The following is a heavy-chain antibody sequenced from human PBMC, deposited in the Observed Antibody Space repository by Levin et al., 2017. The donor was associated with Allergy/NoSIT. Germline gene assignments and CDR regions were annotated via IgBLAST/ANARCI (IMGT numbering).Heavy chain of an antibody. CDR1: GFTFSTYT. CDR3: VKDLTRTSWYAFDV. J-gene: IGHJ3*01. V-gene: IGHV3-64D*06. Sequence: GGSLRLSCSASGFTFSTYTMHWVRQAPGKGLEYVSAISSNGDTTYYADSVKGRFTISRDNSKNTLFLQMSSLRAEDTAVYYCVKDLTRTSWYAFDVWGQGTMVTVSS. D-gene: IGHD6-13*01. CDR2: ISSNGDTT.